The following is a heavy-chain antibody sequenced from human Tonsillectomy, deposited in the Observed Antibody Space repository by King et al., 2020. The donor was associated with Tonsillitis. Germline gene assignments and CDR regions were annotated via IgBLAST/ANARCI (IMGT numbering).Heavy chain of an antibody. CDR2: ISYSGIT. D-gene: IGHD3/OR15-3a*01. V-gene: IGHV4-31*03. CDR3: ASYAYTFWTSIG. Sequence: QLQESCPGLVKPSQTLSLTCTVSGASISKGDYYWSWIRQHPGKVLEWIGYISYSGITYYDPSPQSRVTISVDTSKNQFSLKLRSVAAADSAVYYCASYAYTFWTSIGWGQGTLVTVSS. CDR1: GASISKGDYY. J-gene: IGHJ4*02.